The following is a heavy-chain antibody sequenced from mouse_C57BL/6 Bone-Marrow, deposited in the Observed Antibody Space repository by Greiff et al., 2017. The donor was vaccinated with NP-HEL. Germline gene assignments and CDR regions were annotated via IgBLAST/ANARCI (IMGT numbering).Heavy chain of an antibody. CDR2: ILPGGGST. V-gene: IGHV1-9*01. CDR3: ERDGGDY. CDR1: GYTFTGYW. J-gene: IGHJ2*01. Sequence: VKLQESGAELMKPGASVKLSCKATGYTFTGYWIEWVKQRPGHGLEWIGEILPGGGSTNYNEKFKGKATFTADTSSNTAYMQLSSLTTEDSAIYYGERDGGDYWGQGTTLTVSS. D-gene: IGHD1-1*02.